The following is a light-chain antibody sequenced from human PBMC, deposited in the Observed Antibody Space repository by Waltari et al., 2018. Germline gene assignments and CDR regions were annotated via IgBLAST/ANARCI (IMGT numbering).Light chain of an antibody. CDR1: SSDAGGYDF. CDR2: QVS. V-gene: IGLV2-8*01. J-gene: IGLJ1*01. Sequence: QSALTQPPSASRSPVQSVTISCTGTSSDAGGYDFFSWSQQHPGKAPKVLIYQVSQRPSGVPDRFSGSKSGNTASLTVSGLQAEDEADYYCGSYAGSNIFVFGTGTKVTVL. CDR3: GSYAGSNIFV.